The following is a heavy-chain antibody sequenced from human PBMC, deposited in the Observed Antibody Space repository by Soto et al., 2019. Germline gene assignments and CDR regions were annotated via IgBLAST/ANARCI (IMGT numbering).Heavy chain of an antibody. CDR3: ARDPMHGSSWKADY. D-gene: IGHD6-13*01. CDR1: GYTFTSYD. V-gene: IGHV1-8*01. Sequence: GASVKVSCKASGYTFTSYDINWVRQATGQGLEWMGWMNPNSGNTGYAQKFQGKVTMTRNTSISTAYMELSSLRSEDTAVYYCARDPMHGSSWKADYWGQGTLVTVSS. J-gene: IGHJ4*02. CDR2: MNPNSGNT.